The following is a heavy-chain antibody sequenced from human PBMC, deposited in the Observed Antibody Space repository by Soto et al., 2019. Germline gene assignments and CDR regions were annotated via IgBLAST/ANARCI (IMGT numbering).Heavy chain of an antibody. CDR1: GFTFSSYE. CDR3: AREFLGIAAADDLDY. Sequence: GGSLRLSCAASGFTFSSYEMNWVRQAPGKGLEWVSYISSSGSTIYYADSVKGRFTISRDNAKNSLYLQMNSLRAEDTAVDYCAREFLGIAAADDLDYWGQGTLVTVSS. V-gene: IGHV3-48*03. J-gene: IGHJ4*02. CDR2: ISSSGSTI. D-gene: IGHD6-13*01.